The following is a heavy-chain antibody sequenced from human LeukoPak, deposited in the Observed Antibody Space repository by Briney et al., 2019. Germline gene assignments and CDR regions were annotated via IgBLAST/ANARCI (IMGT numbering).Heavy chain of an antibody. CDR2: IYDSGSM. CDR3: ARKYSSGWYTEGYFQH. D-gene: IGHD6-19*01. Sequence: PSETLSLTWTVAGGSISSSSDDWGWNREPRGKGREWIGRIYDSGSMYNNPSVKSRVTISVDTSKNHFSLKLSSVTAADTAVYYCARKYSSGWYTEGYFQHWGQGTLVTVSS. J-gene: IGHJ1*01. V-gene: IGHV4-39*02. CDR1: GGSISSSSDD.